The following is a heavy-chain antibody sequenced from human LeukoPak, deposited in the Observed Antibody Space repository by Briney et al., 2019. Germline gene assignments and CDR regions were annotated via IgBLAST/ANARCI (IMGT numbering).Heavy chain of an antibody. D-gene: IGHD6-13*01. Sequence: RASVKVSCKASGGTFSSYAISWVRQAPGQGLEWMGGIIPTFGTANYAQKFQGRVTITTDESTSTAYMELSSLRSEDTAVYYCARPIAAAGTGAFDIWGQGTMSPSLQ. CDR2: IIPTFGTA. V-gene: IGHV1-69*05. CDR3: ARPIAAAGTGAFDI. J-gene: IGHJ3*02. CDR1: GGTFSSYA.